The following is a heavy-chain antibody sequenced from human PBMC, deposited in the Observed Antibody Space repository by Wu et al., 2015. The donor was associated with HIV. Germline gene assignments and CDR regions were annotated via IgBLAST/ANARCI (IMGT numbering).Heavy chain of an antibody. CDR1: GGSFSGHY. V-gene: IGHV4-34*01. CDR2: INHSGST. J-gene: IGHJ5*02. Sequence: QVQVQQWGAGLLKPSETLSLTCAVYGGSFSGHYWSWIRQPPGKGLEWIGEINHSGSTNYNPSLKSRVTISVDTSKNQFSLKVRSVTAADTAVYFCARGYCSGGTCHGFQLWGQGTLVIVSS. D-gene: IGHD2-15*01. CDR3: ARGYCSGGTCHGFQL.